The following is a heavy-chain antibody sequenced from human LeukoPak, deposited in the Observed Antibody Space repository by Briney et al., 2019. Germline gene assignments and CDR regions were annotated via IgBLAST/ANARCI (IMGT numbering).Heavy chain of an antibody. CDR3: ARVPATYDSSGYYLDAFDI. V-gene: IGHV3-11*01. J-gene: IGHJ3*02. CDR2: ISSSGSTI. D-gene: IGHD3-22*01. CDR1: GFTFSDYY. Sequence: PGGSLRLSCAASGFTFSDYYMGWIRQAPGKGLEWVSYISSSGSTIYHADSVKGRFTISRDNAKNSLYLQMNSLRAGDTAVYYCARVPATYDSSGYYLDAFDIWGQGTMVTVSS.